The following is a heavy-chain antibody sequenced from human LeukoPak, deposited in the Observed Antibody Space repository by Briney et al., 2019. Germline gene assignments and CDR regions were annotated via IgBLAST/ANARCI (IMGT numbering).Heavy chain of an antibody. CDR1: GFTFSSYS. CDR2: ISSSSSYI. CDR3: ARGSSGYSPVDY. Sequence: GGSLRLSCAASGFTFSSYSMNWVRQAPGKGLEWVSSISSSSSYIYYADSVKGRFTISRDNAKNSLYLQMNSLRAEDTAVYYCARGSSGYSPVDYWGQETLVTVSS. V-gene: IGHV3-21*01. J-gene: IGHJ4*02. D-gene: IGHD3-22*01.